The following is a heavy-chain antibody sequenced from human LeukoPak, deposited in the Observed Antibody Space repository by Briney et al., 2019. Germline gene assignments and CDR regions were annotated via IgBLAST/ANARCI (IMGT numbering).Heavy chain of an antibody. V-gene: IGHV3-48*03. D-gene: IGHD3-3*01. CDR1: GFTFSSYE. Sequence: GGSLRLSCAASGFTFSSYEMNWVRQAPGKGLEWVSYISCSGSTIYYADSVKGRFTISRDNAKNSLYLQMNSLRAEDTAVYYCARDGIFVFDSRFLEWLPQNYYYGMDVWGQGTTVTVSS. J-gene: IGHJ6*02. CDR3: ARDGIFVFDSRFLEWLPQNYYYGMDV. CDR2: ISCSGSTI.